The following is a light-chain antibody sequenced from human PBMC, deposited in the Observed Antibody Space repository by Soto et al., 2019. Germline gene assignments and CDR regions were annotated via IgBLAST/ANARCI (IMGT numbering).Light chain of an antibody. V-gene: IGLV2-23*01. Sequence: QSVLTQPASVSGSPGQSITISCTGTTSDVGSYNLVSWYQHHPGKAPKLMIYEGSKRPSGVSARFSGSKSGNTASLTISGLQAEDEEDYYCCSFAGSASVVFGGGTKLTVL. J-gene: IGLJ2*01. CDR1: TSDVGSYNL. CDR3: CSFAGSASVV. CDR2: EGS.